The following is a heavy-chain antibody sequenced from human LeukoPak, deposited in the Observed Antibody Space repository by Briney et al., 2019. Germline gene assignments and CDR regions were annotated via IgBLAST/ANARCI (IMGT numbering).Heavy chain of an antibody. Sequence: PGGSLRLSCAASGFTFSSYWMSWVRQAPGKGLEWVASIKQDGSEKYYVDSVKGRFTISRDNAKNSLYLQMNSLRAEDTAVYYCARAPVGCSGGSCYSAYFDYWGQGTLVTVSS. J-gene: IGHJ4*02. V-gene: IGHV3-7*03. CDR2: IKQDGSEK. D-gene: IGHD2-15*01. CDR1: GFTFSSYW. CDR3: ARAPVGCSGGSCYSAYFDY.